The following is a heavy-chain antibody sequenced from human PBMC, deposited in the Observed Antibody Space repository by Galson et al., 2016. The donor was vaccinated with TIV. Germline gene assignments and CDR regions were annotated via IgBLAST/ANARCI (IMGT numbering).Heavy chain of an antibody. Sequence: SLRLSCAASGFTFDDYAMHWVRQAPGKGLEWVSGISWNRGNIAYADSVKGRFTITRDNVKKSLYLQMNSLRAEDTALYYCAKDTRRGCDNSKCYTYNYYYYGMDVWGQGTTVTVSS. V-gene: IGHV3-9*01. CDR1: GFTFDDYA. D-gene: IGHD2/OR15-2a*01. CDR3: AKDTRRGCDNSKCYTYNYYYYGMDV. J-gene: IGHJ6*02. CDR2: ISWNRGNI.